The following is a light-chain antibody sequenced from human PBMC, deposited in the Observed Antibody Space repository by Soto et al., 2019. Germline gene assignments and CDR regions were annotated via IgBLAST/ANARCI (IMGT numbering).Light chain of an antibody. V-gene: IGLV1-44*01. Sequence: VLTQPPSASGTPGQRVTISCSGSSSIIGTNSVSWYLQLPGSAPKLLIYTSNQRPSGVPDRFSGSKSGTSASLAISGLQSEDEAEYFCDAWDDSLNGNVFGSGTKLTVL. CDR2: TSN. J-gene: IGLJ1*01. CDR3: DAWDDSLNGNV. CDR1: SSIIGTNS.